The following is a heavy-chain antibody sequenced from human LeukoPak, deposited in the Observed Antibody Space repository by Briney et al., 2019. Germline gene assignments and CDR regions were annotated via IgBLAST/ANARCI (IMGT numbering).Heavy chain of an antibody. Sequence: PGGSLRLSCAASGFTFSSYCMSWVRQAPGKGLEWVANIKQDGSEEVYVDSVKGRFTISRDNAKNSLFLQMNTLRAEDTAVYYCARDPYSSTWSYGMDVWGQGTTVTVSS. J-gene: IGHJ6*02. CDR1: GFTFSSYC. V-gene: IGHV3-7*05. D-gene: IGHD6-6*01. CDR2: IKQDGSEE. CDR3: ARDPYSSTWSYGMDV.